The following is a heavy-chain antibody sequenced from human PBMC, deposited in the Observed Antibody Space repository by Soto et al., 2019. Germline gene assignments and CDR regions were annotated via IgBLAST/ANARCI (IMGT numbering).Heavy chain of an antibody. CDR2: INAGNGNT. CDR3: ARAPHTIYDISGYYYAH. J-gene: IGHJ4*02. CDR1: GYTFTSYA. Sequence: ASVKVSCKASGYTFTSYAMHWVRQAPGQRLEWMGWINAGNGNTKYSQKFQGRVTITRDTSASTAYMELSSLRSEDTAVYYCARAPHTIYDISGYYYAHSGQGPLVTVSS. V-gene: IGHV1-3*01. D-gene: IGHD3-22*01.